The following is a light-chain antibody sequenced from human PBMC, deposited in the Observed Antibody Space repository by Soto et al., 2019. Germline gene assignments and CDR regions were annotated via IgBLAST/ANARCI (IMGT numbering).Light chain of an antibody. CDR1: HSLLHSNGYNY. V-gene: IGKV2-28*01. CDR3: MQALQTPIT. Sequence: DVVMTQSPLSLPVTPGEPASISCRSSHSLLHSNGYNYLAWFLQKAGQSPQLLIYLASSRASGVPDRFSGSGSGTDFTLKISRVEAEDVGVYYCMQALQTPITFGQGTRLENK. CDR2: LAS. J-gene: IGKJ5*01.